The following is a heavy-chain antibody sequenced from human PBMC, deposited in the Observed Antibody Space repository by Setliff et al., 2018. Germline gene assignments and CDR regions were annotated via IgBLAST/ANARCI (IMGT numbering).Heavy chain of an antibody. CDR1: GGSISSGSHY. J-gene: IGHJ4*02. Sequence: PSETLSLTCTVSGGSISSGSHYWSWIRQPAGKGLEWIGRIYTSGSTNYNPSLKSRVTISVDTSKNQFSLKLSSVTAADTAVYYCARGPVMIVATGYFDYWGQGTLVTVSS. CDR2: IYTSGST. V-gene: IGHV4-61*02. CDR3: ARGPVMIVATGYFDY. D-gene: IGHD3-22*01.